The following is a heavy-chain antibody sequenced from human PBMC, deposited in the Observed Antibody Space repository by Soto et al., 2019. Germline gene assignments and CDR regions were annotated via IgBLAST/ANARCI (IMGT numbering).Heavy chain of an antibody. D-gene: IGHD3-3*01. J-gene: IGHJ6*02. CDR1: GFTFGTYP. V-gene: IGHV3-30-3*01. CDR2: ISHDGSNK. Sequence: GGSLRLSCAASGFTFGTYPLHWVRQAPGKGLEWVALISHDGSNKFNADSVKGRFTISRDNSKNTLYLQMNGLRPEDTAVYYCARDRALTIFGVVISEDYYYGMDVWGQGTTVTVSS. CDR3: ARDRALTIFGVVISEDYYYGMDV.